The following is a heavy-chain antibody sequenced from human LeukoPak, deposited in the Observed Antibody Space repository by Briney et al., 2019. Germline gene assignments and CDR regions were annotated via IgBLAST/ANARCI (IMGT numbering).Heavy chain of an antibody. V-gene: IGHV4-59*01. D-gene: IGHD5-18*01. J-gene: IGHJ4*02. Sequence: PSETLSLTCTVSGGSISSYYWSWIRQPPGKGLEWIGYIYYSGSTNYSPSLKSRVTISVDTSKNQFSLKLSSVTAADTAVYYCARVLGYRPYYFDYRGQGTLVTVSS. CDR3: ARVLGYRPYYFDY. CDR2: IYYSGST. CDR1: GGSISSYY.